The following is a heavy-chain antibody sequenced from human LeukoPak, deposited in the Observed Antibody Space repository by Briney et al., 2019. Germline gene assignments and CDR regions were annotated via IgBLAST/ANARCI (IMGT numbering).Heavy chain of an antibody. CDR1: GFTFSSYS. D-gene: IGHD6-19*01. CDR3: ARWESVAGTYY. CDR2: ISSSSSYI. Sequence: GGSLRLSCAASGFTFSSYSMNWVRQAPGKGLEWVSSISSSSSYIYYADSVKGRFTISRDNAKNSLYLQMNSLRAEDTAVYYCARWESVAGTYYWGQGTLVTASS. V-gene: IGHV3-21*01. J-gene: IGHJ4*02.